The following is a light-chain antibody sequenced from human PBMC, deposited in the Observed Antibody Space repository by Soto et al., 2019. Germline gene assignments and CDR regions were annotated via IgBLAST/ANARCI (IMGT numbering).Light chain of an antibody. CDR2: DGN. Sequence: QSALTQPASVSGSLGQSITISCTGTSSDVGSYNLVSWYQQHPGKAPKLMIYDGNKQPTGVSNRFSGSKSANTAYLTISGLQTEDEADYYCCSYAGTNTSVFGTGTKVTVL. CDR3: CSYAGTNTSV. J-gene: IGLJ1*01. V-gene: IGLV2-23*01. CDR1: SSDVGSYNL.